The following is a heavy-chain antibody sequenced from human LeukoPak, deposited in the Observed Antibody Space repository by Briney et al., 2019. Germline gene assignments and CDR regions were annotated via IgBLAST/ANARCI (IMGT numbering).Heavy chain of an antibody. CDR1: GGTFSSYT. J-gene: IGHJ4*02. CDR3: ARGGTTIFWDFDY. Sequence: SVKVSCKASGGTFSSYTSSWVRQAPGQGLEWLGGIIPMSGTANYAQRFQGRVTITADESTSTAYMELSSLRSDDTAVYYCARGGTTIFWDFDYWGQGTLVTVSS. CDR2: IIPMSGTA. D-gene: IGHD3-9*01. V-gene: IGHV1-69*13.